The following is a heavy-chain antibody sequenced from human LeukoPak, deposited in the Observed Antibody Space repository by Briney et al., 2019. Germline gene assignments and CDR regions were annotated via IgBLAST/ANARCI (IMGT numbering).Heavy chain of an antibody. Sequence: SETLSLTCTVSGGSISSSSYYWGWIRQPPGKGLEWIGSIYYSGSTYYNPSLKSRVTISVDTSKNQFSLKLSSVTAADTAVYYCGITFGGVIVNPFDYWGQGTLVTVSS. CDR2: IYYSGST. CDR3: GITFGGVIVNPFDY. V-gene: IGHV4-39*01. J-gene: IGHJ4*02. D-gene: IGHD3-16*02. CDR1: GGSISSSSYY.